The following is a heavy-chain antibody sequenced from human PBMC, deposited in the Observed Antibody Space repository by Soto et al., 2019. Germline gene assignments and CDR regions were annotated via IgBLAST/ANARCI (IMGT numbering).Heavy chain of an antibody. V-gene: IGHV3-30*18. CDR3: AKSEGYYTAGYYYYMDV. CDR1: GFTFSSYG. J-gene: IGHJ6*03. CDR2: ISCSGSNT. Sequence: PGGSLRLSCAASGFTFSSYGMHWVRQAPGKGLEWVSVISCSGSNTYYADSVKSRFTISRDNSKNTLYLQMNSLRAEDTAVYYCAKSEGYYTAGYYYYMDVWGKGTTVTSP. D-gene: IGHD3-3*01.